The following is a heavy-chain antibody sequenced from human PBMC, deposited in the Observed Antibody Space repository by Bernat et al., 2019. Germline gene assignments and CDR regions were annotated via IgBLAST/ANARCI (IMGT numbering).Heavy chain of an antibody. CDR2: ISNDGRNK. D-gene: IGHD6-13*01. CDR1: GFTFSSYG. J-gene: IGHJ4*02. CDR3: AKERDSSSWYGGGFDY. V-gene: IGHV3-30*18. Sequence: QVQLVESGGGVVQPGRSLRLSCAASGFTFSSYGMHWVRQAPGKGLEWVAVISNDGRNKYYADSVKDRLTISSGNSRNTLYLQMNSLRVEDTAVYYCAKERDSSSWYGGGFDYWGQGTLVTVSS.